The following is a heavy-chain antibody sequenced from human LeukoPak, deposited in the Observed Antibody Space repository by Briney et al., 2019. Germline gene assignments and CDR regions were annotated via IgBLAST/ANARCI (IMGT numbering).Heavy chain of an antibody. Sequence: SETLSLTCAVYGGSFSGYYWSCIRQPPGKGLEWIGEINHSGSTNYNPSLKSRVTISVDTSKSQFSLKLNSMTAADTAVYYCARGAQTYYDKAPVDYWGQGTLVTVSS. V-gene: IGHV4-34*01. CDR2: INHSGST. J-gene: IGHJ4*02. CDR1: GGSFSGYY. CDR3: ARGAQTYYDKAPVDY. D-gene: IGHD3-22*01.